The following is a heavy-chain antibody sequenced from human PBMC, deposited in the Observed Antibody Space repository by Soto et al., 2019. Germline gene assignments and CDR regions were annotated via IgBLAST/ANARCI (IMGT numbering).Heavy chain of an antibody. CDR2: INHSGST. CDR1: GGSFRGYY. Sequence: SETLSLTCAVFGGSFRGYYWSWIRQPPGKGLEWIGEINHSGSTNYNPSLKSRVTISVDTSKNQFSLKLSSVTAADTAVYYCARDRYCSGGSCYLYYYYYMDVWGKGTTVTVSS. CDR3: ARDRYCSGGSCYLYYYYYMDV. J-gene: IGHJ6*03. V-gene: IGHV4-34*01. D-gene: IGHD2-15*01.